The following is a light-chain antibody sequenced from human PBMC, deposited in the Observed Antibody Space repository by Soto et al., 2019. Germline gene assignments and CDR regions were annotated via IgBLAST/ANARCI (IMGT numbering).Light chain of an antibody. CDR3: LLSHGRARV. J-gene: IGLJ3*02. CDR1: TGAVTGGHY. V-gene: IGLV7-46*01. Sequence: QTVVTQEPSLTVSPGGTVTLTCGSNTGAVTGGHYPYWFQRKPGQAPRTLIYDTSNKHSRTPARFSGSLLGGKAALTLSGAQPEDEAEYYCLLSHGRARVFGGGTKLTVL. CDR2: DTS.